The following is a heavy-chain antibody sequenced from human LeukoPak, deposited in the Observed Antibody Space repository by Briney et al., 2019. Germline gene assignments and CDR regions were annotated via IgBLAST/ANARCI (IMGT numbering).Heavy chain of an antibody. V-gene: IGHV1-8*01. CDR2: MNPNSGNT. CDR1: GYTFTSYD. Sequence: ASVKVSCKASGYTFTSYDINWVRQAPGQGLEWMGWMNPNSGNTGYAQKFQGRVTMTRNTSISTAYMELSSLRSEDTAVYYCARRGLGYCSSTSCYRKNWFDPWGQGTLVTVSS. J-gene: IGHJ5*02. D-gene: IGHD2-2*01. CDR3: ARRGLGYCSSTSCYRKNWFDP.